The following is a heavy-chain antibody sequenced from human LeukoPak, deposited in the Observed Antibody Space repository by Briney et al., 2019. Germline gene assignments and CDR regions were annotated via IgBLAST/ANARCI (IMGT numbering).Heavy chain of an antibody. V-gene: IGHV1-69*11. CDR3: ATGGAYADAFDI. D-gene: IGHD5-12*01. CDR1: GGAFNTFA. Sequence: GASVKVSFKASGGAFNTFAIHWVRQAPGQGLEWMGRIIPILRQSNSAQKFQGTVSITADAFTNTAYMELSSLRSEDSAVYYCATGGAYADAFDIWGQGTLVTVSS. CDR2: IIPILRQS. J-gene: IGHJ3*02.